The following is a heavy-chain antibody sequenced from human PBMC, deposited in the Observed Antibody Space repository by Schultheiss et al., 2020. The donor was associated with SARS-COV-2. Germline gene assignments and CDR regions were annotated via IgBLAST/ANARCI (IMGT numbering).Heavy chain of an antibody. CDR3: ARRSRALYSSGWYYFDY. J-gene: IGHJ4*02. Sequence: SETLSFTCTVSGYSISSSNWWGWIRQPPGKGLEWIGRIYTSGSTNYNPSLKSRVTMSVDTSKNQFSLKLSSVTAADTAVYYCARRSRALYSSGWYYFDYWGQGTLVTVSS. CDR2: IYTSGST. V-gene: IGHV4-28*01. CDR1: GYSISSSNW. D-gene: IGHD6-19*01.